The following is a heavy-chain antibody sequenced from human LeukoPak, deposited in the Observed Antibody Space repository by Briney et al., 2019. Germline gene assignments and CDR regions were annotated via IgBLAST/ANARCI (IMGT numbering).Heavy chain of an antibody. V-gene: IGHV4-34*01. Sequence: SETLSLTCAVYGGSFSGYYWSWIRQPPGKGLEWIGEINHSGSTNYNPSLKSRVTISVDTSKNQFSLKLSSVTAADTAVYYCARGPRYYYDSSGYYYGFYYWGQGTLVTVSS. CDR3: ARGPRYYYDSSGYYYGFYY. CDR2: INHSGST. D-gene: IGHD3-22*01. CDR1: GGSFSGYY. J-gene: IGHJ4*02.